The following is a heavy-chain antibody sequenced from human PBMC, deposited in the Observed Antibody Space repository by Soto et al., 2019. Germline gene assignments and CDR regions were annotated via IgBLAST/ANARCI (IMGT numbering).Heavy chain of an antibody. D-gene: IGHD6-13*01. Sequence: GGSLRLSCTASGFTFSSHAMTWVRQAPGKGLEWVSGLSDSGDSIYYADSVKGRFTIYRDNSMDTLYLQMNTLRVEDTAVYFCAKVSSSWYAGFFDLWGQGTLVTVSS. CDR3: AKVSSSWYAGFFDL. V-gene: IGHV3-23*01. CDR1: GFTFSSHA. J-gene: IGHJ4*02. CDR2: LSDSGDSI.